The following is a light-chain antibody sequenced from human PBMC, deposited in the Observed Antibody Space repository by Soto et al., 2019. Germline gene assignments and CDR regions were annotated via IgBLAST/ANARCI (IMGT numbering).Light chain of an antibody. Sequence: ETVMTQSPATLSVSPGERATLSCRASQSVATNLAWYQQKPGQAPRLLIYSASTRATDIPARFSGSGSGTEFTLTISSLQSEDFAVYYCQQYNNWPPITFGQGTRLEIK. CDR2: SAS. V-gene: IGKV3-15*01. CDR1: QSVATN. CDR3: QQYNNWPPIT. J-gene: IGKJ5*01.